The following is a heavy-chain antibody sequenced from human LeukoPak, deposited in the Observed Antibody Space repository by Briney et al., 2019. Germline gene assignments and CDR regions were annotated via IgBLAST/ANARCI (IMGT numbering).Heavy chain of an antibody. CDR3: ARGPHPSRNYRYCSGGSCPGRFDY. CDR1: GFTFSSYW. J-gene: IGHJ4*02. Sequence: GGSLRLSCAASGFTFSSYWMSWVRQAPGKGLEWVANIKQDGSEKYYVDPVKGRFTISRDNAKNSLYLQMNSLRAEDTAVYYCARGPHPSRNYRYCSGGSCPGRFDYWGQGTLVTVSS. CDR2: IKQDGSEK. V-gene: IGHV3-7*01. D-gene: IGHD2-15*01.